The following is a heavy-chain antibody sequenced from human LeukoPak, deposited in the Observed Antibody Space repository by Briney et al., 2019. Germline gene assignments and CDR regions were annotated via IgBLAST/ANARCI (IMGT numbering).Heavy chain of an antibody. CDR3: TRDRGTYNCLDP. CDR2: INRPAKSYAT. Sequence: GGSLKLSCAASGFTLSYSAMHWVRQASGKGLEWVGLINRPAKSYATAYGASVRGRFTISRDDSKNTAYLQMDSLKTEDTALYYCTRDRGTYNCLDPWGRGTLVTVSS. J-gene: IGHJ5*02. V-gene: IGHV3-73*01. CDR1: GFTLSYSA. D-gene: IGHD1-26*01.